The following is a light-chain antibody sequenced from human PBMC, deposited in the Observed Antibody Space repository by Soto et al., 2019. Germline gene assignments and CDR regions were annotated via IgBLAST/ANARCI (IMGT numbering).Light chain of an antibody. V-gene: IGKV1-5*01. CDR3: QQYNTYLWT. J-gene: IGKJ1*01. CDR1: ESISNL. Sequence: DIPMTQSPSTLSASVGERVTISCRANESISNLLAWYQQKPGKAPKLLIYDVSSLESGVPSRFRGSGSGTEFTLTISSLQSDDFATYYCQQYNTYLWTFGQGTKVGIK. CDR2: DVS.